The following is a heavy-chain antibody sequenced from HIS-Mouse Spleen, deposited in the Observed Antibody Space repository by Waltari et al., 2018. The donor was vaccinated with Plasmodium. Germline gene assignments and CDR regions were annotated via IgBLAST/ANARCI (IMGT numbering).Heavy chain of an antibody. J-gene: IGHJ5*02. CDR3: ARWVGNWFDP. D-gene: IGHD1-26*01. CDR1: GGSISSGGYS. V-gene: IGHV4-31*03. CDR2: IYYRGRT. Sequence: QVQLQESGPGLVKPSQTLSLTCSVSGGSISSGGYSWSWIRPHTGKGLEWSGIIYYRGRTYYNPSLKSRCTISVDTSKNQFSLKVNSVTAAETAVYYCARWVGNWFDPWGQGTLVTVSS.